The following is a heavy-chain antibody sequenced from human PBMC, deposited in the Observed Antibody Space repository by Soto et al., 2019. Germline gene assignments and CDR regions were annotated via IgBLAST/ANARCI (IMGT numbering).Heavy chain of an antibody. J-gene: IGHJ6*02. CDR2: IYYSGST. CDR1: GGSISSGDYY. CDR3: ARTTYYYDSSGPGDYYYGMDV. Sequence: PSETLALTCTVSGGSISSGDYYWSWIRQPPGKGLEWIGYIYYSGSTYYNPSLKSRVTISVDTSKNQFSLKLSSVTAADTAVYYCARTTYYYDSSGPGDYYYGMDVWGQGTTVTVSS. D-gene: IGHD3-22*01. V-gene: IGHV4-30-4*01.